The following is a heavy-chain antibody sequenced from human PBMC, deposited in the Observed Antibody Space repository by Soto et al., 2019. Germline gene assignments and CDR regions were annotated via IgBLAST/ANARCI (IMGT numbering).Heavy chain of an antibody. CDR3: ARGYSSGWFQVGAFDI. CDR1: GFTFSSYW. V-gene: IGHV3-74*01. Sequence: PGGSLRLSCAAPGFTFSSYWMHWVRQAPGKGLVWVSRINSDGSSTSYADSVKGRFTISRDNAKNTLYLQMNSLRAEDTAVYYCARGYSSGWFQVGAFDIWGQGTMVTVSS. CDR2: INSDGSST. D-gene: IGHD6-19*01. J-gene: IGHJ3*02.